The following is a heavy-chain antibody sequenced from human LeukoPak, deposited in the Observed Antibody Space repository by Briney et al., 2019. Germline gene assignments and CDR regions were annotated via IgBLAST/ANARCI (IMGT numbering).Heavy chain of an antibody. CDR2: IRQDGSEK. CDR1: GFTIGSYW. J-gene: IGHJ3*01. V-gene: IGHV3-7*01. CDR3: ARAGYYGDDAFDL. D-gene: IGHD2/OR15-2a*01. Sequence: GVSLRLSCAGSGFTIGSYWMSWVRQAPGKGLEWVANIRQDGSEKYYVDSVKGRLTISRDNAKNSLYLQMNSLRAEDTGIYYCARAGYYGDDAFDLWGQGTMVTVSS.